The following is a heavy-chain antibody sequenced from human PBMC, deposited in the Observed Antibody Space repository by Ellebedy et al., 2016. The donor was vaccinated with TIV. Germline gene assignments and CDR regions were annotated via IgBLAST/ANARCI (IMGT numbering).Heavy chain of an antibody. V-gene: IGHV3-21*01. CDR1: GFTFSSYS. CDR2: ISSSSSYI. CDR3: ARDFDSSGYPSPFDY. D-gene: IGHD3-22*01. Sequence: GGSLRLXXAASGFTFSSYSMNWVRQAPGKGLEWVSSISSSSSYIYYADSVKGRFTISRDNAKNSLYLQMNSLRAEDTAVYYCARDFDSSGYPSPFDYWGQGTLVTVSS. J-gene: IGHJ4*02.